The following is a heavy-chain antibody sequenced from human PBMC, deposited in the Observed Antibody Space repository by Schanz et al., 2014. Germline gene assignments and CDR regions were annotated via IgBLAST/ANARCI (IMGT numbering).Heavy chain of an antibody. V-gene: IGHV3-66*03. Sequence: EVQLVESGGGLIQPGGSLRLSCAVSGFTVSSNYMSWVRQAPGKGLEWVSTVYMSAASTRYADSVKGRVTISRDNSQNMVYVEMNSLRVEDTDVYYCARGKAYTAGTPMNWFDPWGQGTLVTVSS. CDR2: VYMSAAST. J-gene: IGHJ5*02. CDR1: GFTVSSNY. D-gene: IGHD2-21*01. CDR3: ARGKAYTAGTPMNWFDP.